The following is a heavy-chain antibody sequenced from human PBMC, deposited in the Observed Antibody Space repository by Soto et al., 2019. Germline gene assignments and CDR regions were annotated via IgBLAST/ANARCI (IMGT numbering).Heavy chain of an antibody. V-gene: IGHV4-31*03. D-gene: IGHD3-16*02. J-gene: IGHJ4*02. CDR1: GGSISSGGYY. CDR2: IYYSGST. CDR3: ASANYYVWGSYRYAYADY. Sequence: PSETLSLTCTVSGGSISSGGYYWSWIRQHPGKGLEWIGYIYYSGSTYYNPSPKSRVTISVDTSKNQFSLKLSSVTAADTAVYYCASANYYVWGSYRYAYADYWGQGTLVTVSS.